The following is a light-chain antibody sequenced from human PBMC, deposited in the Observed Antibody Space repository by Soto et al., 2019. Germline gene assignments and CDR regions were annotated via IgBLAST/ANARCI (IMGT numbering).Light chain of an antibody. V-gene: IGLV1-47*01. CDR3: LTWDDSLRGWV. CDR2: KDL. CDR1: NSNIGNRP. Sequence: QSVLTQPPSASGTPGQRVTISWSGGNSNIGNRPVHWFQQLPGTAPKLLIYKDLQRPSGVPDRFSGSKSGTSASLAISGLRSDDEADYYCLTWDDSLRGWVFGGGTKLTVL. J-gene: IGLJ3*02.